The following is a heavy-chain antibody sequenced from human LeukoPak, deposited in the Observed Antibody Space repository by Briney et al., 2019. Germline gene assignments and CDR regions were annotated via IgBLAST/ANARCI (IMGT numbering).Heavy chain of an antibody. V-gene: IGHV4-59*12. CDR3: ARESNYFGSRPFDS. CDR2: IYHSGSA. J-gene: IGHJ4*02. CDR1: CGSIISYY. Sequence: SETLSRTSTVACGSIISYYWSWLRQPPGKGLEWIGYIYHSGSATYNPSLSSRVTISIDTSKNQFSLKLTSVTAADTAVYYCARESNYFGSRPFDSWGEGTLVTVSA. D-gene: IGHD3-10*01.